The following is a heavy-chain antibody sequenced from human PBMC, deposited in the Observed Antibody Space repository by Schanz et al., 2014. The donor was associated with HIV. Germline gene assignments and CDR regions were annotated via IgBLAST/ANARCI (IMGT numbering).Heavy chain of an antibody. V-gene: IGHV3-30*04. J-gene: IGHJ4*02. CDR3: AKDRFEHFYYSTGPYDYFDH. D-gene: IGHD3-22*01. Sequence: QVQLVESGGGVVQPGRSLRLSCAGSGFIFRDYALHWVRQAPGKGLEWVAVISYDRSHKYYADSVKGRFTISRDNSKNTLYLQMNSLRVEDTAVYYCAKDRFEHFYYSTGPYDYFDHWGRGTLVTVSS. CDR2: ISYDRSHK. CDR1: GFIFRDYA.